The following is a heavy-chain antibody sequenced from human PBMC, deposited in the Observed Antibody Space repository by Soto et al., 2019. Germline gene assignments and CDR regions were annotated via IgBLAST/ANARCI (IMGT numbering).Heavy chain of an antibody. Sequence: GGSLRLSCAASGITLSSFAMSWVREAPWKGLEWVSGISGPGSSTYYADSVKGRFTISRDNSKDTLYLQMNSLRAEDTAVYFCAKPLPYYDFWSGYSSAFDYWGQGTMITVSS. CDR2: ISGPGSST. CDR1: GITLSSFA. V-gene: IGHV3-23*01. D-gene: IGHD3-3*01. CDR3: AKPLPYYDFWSGYSSAFDY. J-gene: IGHJ4*02.